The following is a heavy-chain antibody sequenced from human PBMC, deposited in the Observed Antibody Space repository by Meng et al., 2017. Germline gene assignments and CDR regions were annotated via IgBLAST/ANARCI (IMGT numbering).Heavy chain of an antibody. CDR1: GDTFTSCA. D-gene: IGHD2-21*02. V-gene: IGHV1-3*01. Sequence: QVHGVESVPEGQKPWVSVKFSCKVSGDTFTSCAMHWVRTAPGQRLEWMGWINAGNGNTKYSQKFQGRVTITRDTSASTAYMELSSLGSEDTAVYYCARDLGAGVVTAINYWGQGTLVTVSS. J-gene: IGHJ4*02. CDR2: INAGNGNT. CDR3: ARDLGAGVVTAINY.